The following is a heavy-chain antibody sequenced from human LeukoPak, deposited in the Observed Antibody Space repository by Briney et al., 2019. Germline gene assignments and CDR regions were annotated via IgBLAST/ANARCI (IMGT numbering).Heavy chain of an antibody. CDR3: AKDTFSSSWSQFDY. J-gene: IGHJ4*02. Sequence: GGSLRLSCAASGFTFSSYGMHWVRQAPGKGLEWVSGISWNSGSIGYADSVKGRFTISRDNAKNSLYLQMNSLRAEDTALYYCAKDTFSSSWSQFDYWGQGTLVTVSS. CDR1: GFTFSSYG. D-gene: IGHD6-13*01. V-gene: IGHV3-9*01. CDR2: ISWNSGSI.